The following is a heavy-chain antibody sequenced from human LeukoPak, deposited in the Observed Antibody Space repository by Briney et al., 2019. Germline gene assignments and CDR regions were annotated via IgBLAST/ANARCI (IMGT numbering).Heavy chain of an antibody. V-gene: IGHV4-39*01. J-gene: IGHJ4*02. D-gene: IGHD4-17*01. CDR1: GDSFSSRSHY. CDR2: IRNSGNT. CDR3: ARHVYGEYGPGDY. Sequence: PSETLSLTCTVSGDSFSSRSHYWGWLRQPPGGGLEWIVSIRNSGNTYYSPSLKSRVTISVDTSKNQFSLKLSSVTAADTAVYYCARHVYGEYGPGDYWGQGILVTVSS.